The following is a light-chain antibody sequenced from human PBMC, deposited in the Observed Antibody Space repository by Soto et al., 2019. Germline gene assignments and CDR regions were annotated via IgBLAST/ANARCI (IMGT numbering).Light chain of an antibody. CDR3: QQYGGSPWT. J-gene: IGKJ1*01. Sequence: EIVLTQSPGTLSLSPGERATLSCRASQSVSSSYLAWHQQKPGQAPRLLIYGASSRATGIPDRFSGSGSGTDFTLTISRLEPEDFAVYYCQQYGGSPWTFGQGTKVEIK. CDR2: GAS. CDR1: QSVSSSY. V-gene: IGKV3-20*01.